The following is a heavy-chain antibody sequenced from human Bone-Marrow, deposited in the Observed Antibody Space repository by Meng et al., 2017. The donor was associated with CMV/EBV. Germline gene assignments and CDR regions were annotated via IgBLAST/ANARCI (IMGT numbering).Heavy chain of an antibody. CDR1: GFTFSSYA. Sequence: GESLKISCAASGFTFSSYAMHWVRQAPGKGLEWVAVISYDGSNKYYADSVKGRFTISRDNSKNTLYLQMNSLRAEDTAVYYCARDVYPIGATIGADYYYGMDVWGQGTTVTVSS. CDR3: ARDVYPIGATIGADYYYGMDV. J-gene: IGHJ6*02. V-gene: IGHV3-30-3*01. D-gene: IGHD5-12*01. CDR2: ISYDGSNK.